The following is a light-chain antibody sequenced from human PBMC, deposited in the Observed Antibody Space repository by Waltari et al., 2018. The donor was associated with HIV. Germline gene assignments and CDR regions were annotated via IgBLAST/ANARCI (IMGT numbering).Light chain of an antibody. CDR2: DAS. J-gene: IGKJ4*01. CDR1: QSISNY. CDR3: QQRSAWPLT. Sequence: EIVLTQSPATLSLSPGARVDLPCRASQSISNYLAWYQQKPGQAPRLLIYDASNRTTGIPARFSGSGSGTDFSLTISSLEPEDLGVYYCQQRSAWPLTFGGGTKVEIK. V-gene: IGKV3-11*01.